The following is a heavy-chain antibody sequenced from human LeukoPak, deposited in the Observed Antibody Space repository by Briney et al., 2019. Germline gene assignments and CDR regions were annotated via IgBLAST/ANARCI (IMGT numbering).Heavy chain of an antibody. V-gene: IGHV3-30-3*01. CDR3: ARGIAATNYMDV. Sequence: PGGSLRLSCAASGFTFSSYTMHWVRQAPGKGLEWVAVISYDGSNKYYADSVKGRFTISRDNSKSTLFLQMNSPSAEDTAVYYCARGIAATNYMDVWGKGTTATVSS. CDR1: GFTFSSYT. J-gene: IGHJ6*03. D-gene: IGHD6-13*01. CDR2: ISYDGSNK.